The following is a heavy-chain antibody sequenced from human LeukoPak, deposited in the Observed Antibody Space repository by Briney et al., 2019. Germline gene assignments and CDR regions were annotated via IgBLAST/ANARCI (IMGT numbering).Heavy chain of an antibody. V-gene: IGHV3-23*01. CDR1: GFTFSTYA. CDR3: ARAGYSYGYINWFDP. J-gene: IGHJ5*02. Sequence: GGSLRLSCTASGFTFSTYAMNWVRQAPGKRLEWVSSIIGSGRDTYYADSVRGRITISRDNSRNTLYLQMNSLRAEDTAVYYCARAGYSYGYINWFDPWGQGTLVTVSS. D-gene: IGHD5-18*01. CDR2: IIGSGRDT.